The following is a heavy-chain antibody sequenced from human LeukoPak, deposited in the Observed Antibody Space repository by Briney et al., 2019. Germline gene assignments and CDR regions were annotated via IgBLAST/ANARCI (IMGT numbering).Heavy chain of an antibody. CDR1: GGTFSSYA. V-gene: IGHV1-69*04. J-gene: IGHJ4*02. CDR3: VTYWPPYGFDY. D-gene: IGHD2-15*01. CDR2: IIPILGIA. Sequence: ASVKVSCKASGGTFSSYAISWVRQAPGQGLEWMGRIIPILGIANYTQKFQGRVTITADKSTSTAYMELSSLRSEDTAVYYCVTYWPPYGFDYWGQGTLVTVSS.